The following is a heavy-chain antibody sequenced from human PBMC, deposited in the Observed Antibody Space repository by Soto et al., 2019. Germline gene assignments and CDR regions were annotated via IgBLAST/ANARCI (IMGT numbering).Heavy chain of an antibody. CDR3: ARDSYYDFWSGYYKTYYYYYGMDV. CDR1: GFTFSSYS. V-gene: IGHV3-21*01. Sequence: EVQLVESGGGLVKPGGSLRLSCAASGFTFSSYSMNWVRQAPGKGLEWVSSISSSSSYIYYADSVKGRFTISSDNAKNALYLQMNSLRDEDTAVYYCARDSYYDFWSGYYKTYYYYYGMDVWGQGTTVTVSS. J-gene: IGHJ6*02. D-gene: IGHD3-3*01. CDR2: ISSSSSYI.